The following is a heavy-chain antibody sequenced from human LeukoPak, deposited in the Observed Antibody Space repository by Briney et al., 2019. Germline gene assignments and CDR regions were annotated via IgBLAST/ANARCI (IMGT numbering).Heavy chain of an antibody. CDR3: AKVGQQWLVRVYFDY. Sequence: GRSLRLSCAASGFTFSSYGMHWVRQAPGKGLEWVAVISYDGSNKYYADSVKGRFTISRDNSKNTLYLQMNSLRAEDTAVYYCAKVGQQWLVRVYFDYWGQGTLVTVSS. CDR2: ISYDGSNK. V-gene: IGHV3-30*18. J-gene: IGHJ4*02. D-gene: IGHD6-19*01. CDR1: GFTFSSYG.